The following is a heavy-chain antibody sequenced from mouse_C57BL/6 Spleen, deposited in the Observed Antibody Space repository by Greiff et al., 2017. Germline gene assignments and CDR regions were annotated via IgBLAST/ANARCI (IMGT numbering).Heavy chain of an antibody. CDR2: INPNNGGT. V-gene: IGHV1-26*01. CDR3: ARYYCGSSSWYFDV. J-gene: IGHJ1*03. Sequence: EVQLQQSGPELVKPGASVKISCKASGYTFTDYYMNWVKQSHGQSLEWIGDINPNNGGTSYNQKFKGKATLTVDKSSSTAYMELRSLTSEDSAVYYCARYYCGSSSWYFDVWGTGTTVTVSS. D-gene: IGHD1-1*01. CDR1: GYTFTDYY.